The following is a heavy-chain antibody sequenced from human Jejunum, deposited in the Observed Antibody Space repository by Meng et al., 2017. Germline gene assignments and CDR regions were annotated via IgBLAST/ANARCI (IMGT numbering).Heavy chain of an antibody. V-gene: IGHV2-5*02. Sequence: SGPTLVKPTQTLTLTCTFSGFSLTARPVGVGWIRQPPGKALESLVLIYWDDDKRYNPSLKSRLTITKDTPKNQVVLTMTNMDPMDTATYYCAHRLGPYNTDWDVGYFDYWGQGALVTVSS. J-gene: IGHJ4*02. D-gene: IGHD3-3*01. CDR1: GFSLTARPVG. CDR3: AHRLGPYNTDWDVGYFDY. CDR2: IYWDDDK.